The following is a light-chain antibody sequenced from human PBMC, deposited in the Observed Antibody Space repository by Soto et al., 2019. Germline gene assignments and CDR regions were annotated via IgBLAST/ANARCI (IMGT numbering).Light chain of an antibody. CDR2: DAS. CDR1: QNINNY. Sequence: DIQMTQVPSSLSASVGDRVTIACRASQNINNYLNWYQQRPGKAPNLLIYDASNLQSGVSSRFSGSGSGTEFTLPISSLQPEDFAIYYFQKSYSPFTFGPGTRVDLK. CDR3: QKSYSPFT. V-gene: IGKV1-39*01. J-gene: IGKJ3*01.